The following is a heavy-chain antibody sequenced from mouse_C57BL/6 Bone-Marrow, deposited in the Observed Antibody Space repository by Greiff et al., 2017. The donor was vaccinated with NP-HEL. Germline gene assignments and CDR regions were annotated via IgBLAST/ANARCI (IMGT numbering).Heavy chain of an antibody. CDR1: GYTFTSYW. D-gene: IGHD1-1*01. CDR2: IAPSDSYT. J-gene: IGHJ2*01. CDR3: AREVVATNDY. V-gene: IGHV1-50*01. Sequence: QVQLQQPGAELVKPGASVKLSCKASGYTFTSYWMQWVKQRPGQGLEWIGEIAPSDSYTNYNQKIKGKATLTVDTSSSTAYMQLSSLTSEDSAVYYCAREVVATNDYWGQGTTLTVSS.